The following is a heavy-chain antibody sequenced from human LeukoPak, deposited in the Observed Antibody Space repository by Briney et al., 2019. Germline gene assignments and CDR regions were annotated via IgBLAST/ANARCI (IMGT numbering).Heavy chain of an antibody. D-gene: IGHD1-1*01. CDR1: GFTFDEYA. J-gene: IGHJ4*02. CDR2: INGNSDKI. Sequence: GGSLRLSCATSGFTFDEYAMHWVRQAPGKGLEWVSGINGNSDKIGYADSVKGRFTISRDNAKNSLYLQMNSLRAEDTAVYYCARDPTGFDYWGQGTLVTVSS. CDR3: ARDPTGFDY. V-gene: IGHV3-9*01.